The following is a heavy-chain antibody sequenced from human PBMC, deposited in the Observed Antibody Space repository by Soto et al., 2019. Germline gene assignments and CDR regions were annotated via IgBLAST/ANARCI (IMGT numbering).Heavy chain of an antibody. CDR2: IRSKAYGGTT. CDR1: GFTFRSYA. Sequence: GGSLRLSCAASGFTFRSYAMGWVRQGPGKGLECVGFIRSKAYGGTTEYAASVKGRFTISRDDSKSIAYLQMNSLKTEDTAVYYCTKVRADYYDSSAPNYWGQGT. D-gene: IGHD3-22*01. J-gene: IGHJ4*02. CDR3: TKVRADYYDSSAPNY. V-gene: IGHV3-49*04.